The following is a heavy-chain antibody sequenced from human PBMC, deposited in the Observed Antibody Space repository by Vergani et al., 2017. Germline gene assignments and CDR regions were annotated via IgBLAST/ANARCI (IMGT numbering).Heavy chain of an antibody. Sequence: QVQLVESGGGVVQPGRSLRLSCAASGFTFSSYSMHWVRQAPGKGLEWVAVISYDGSNKYYADSVKGRFTISRDNSKNTLYLQMNSLRAEDTAVYYCARDWHDSSGYHLDYWGQGTLVTVSS. D-gene: IGHD3-22*01. CDR3: ARDWHDSSGYHLDY. CDR1: GFTFSSYS. V-gene: IGHV3-30-3*01. CDR2: ISYDGSNK. J-gene: IGHJ4*02.